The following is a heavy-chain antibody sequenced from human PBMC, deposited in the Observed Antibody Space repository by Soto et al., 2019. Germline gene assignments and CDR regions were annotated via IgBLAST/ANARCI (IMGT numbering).Heavy chain of an antibody. Sequence: ASVKVSCKASGYTFTSYYMHWVRQAPGQGLEYMGWINPNNGATNYAQNFQGRVTMTWDTSISTAYMEVRRLRSDDAAVYYCAPHYPDSSGYFDHWGQGTLVTVSS. D-gene: IGHD3-22*01. CDR3: APHYPDSSGYFDH. CDR2: INPNNGAT. V-gene: IGHV1-2*02. J-gene: IGHJ4*02. CDR1: GYTFTSYY.